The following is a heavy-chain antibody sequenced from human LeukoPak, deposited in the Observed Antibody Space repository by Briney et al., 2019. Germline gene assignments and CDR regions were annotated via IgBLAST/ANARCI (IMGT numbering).Heavy chain of an antibody. Sequence: PGGSLRLSCAASGFTFSSYGMSWVRQAPGKGLEWVSAISGSGGSTYYADSVKGRFTISRDNSKNTLYLQMNSLRAEDTAVYYCAKDPARGKLERYYFDYWGQGTLVTVSS. CDR2: ISGSGGST. D-gene: IGHD1-1*01. CDR1: GFTFSSYG. J-gene: IGHJ4*02. V-gene: IGHV3-23*01. CDR3: AKDPARGKLERYYFDY.